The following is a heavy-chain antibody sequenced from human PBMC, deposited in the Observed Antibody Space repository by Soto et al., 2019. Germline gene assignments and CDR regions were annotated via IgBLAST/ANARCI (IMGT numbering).Heavy chain of an antibody. V-gene: IGHV1-46*01. Sequence: SVKVSCKASGYTFTSYYMHWVRQAPGQGLEWMGIINPSGGSTSYAQKFQGRVTMTRDTSTSTVYMELSSLRSEDTAVYYCARGGGADYYDSSGALGYWGQGTLVTVSS. CDR2: INPSGGST. D-gene: IGHD3-22*01. CDR1: GYTFTSYY. CDR3: ARGGGADYYDSSGALGY. J-gene: IGHJ4*02.